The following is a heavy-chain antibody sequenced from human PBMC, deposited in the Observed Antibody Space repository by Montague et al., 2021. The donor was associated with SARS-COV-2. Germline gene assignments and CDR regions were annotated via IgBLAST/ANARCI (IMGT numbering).Heavy chain of an antibody. D-gene: IGHD5-18*01. Sequence: SLRLSCAASGFTFSSYEMNWVRQAPGKGLEWVSYISSSGSTIYYXDSVKGRFTISRDNAKNSLYLQMNSLRAEDTAVYYCARDRPWIQLWSYYYYGMDVWGQGTTVTVSS. J-gene: IGHJ6*02. V-gene: IGHV3-48*03. CDR3: ARDRPWIQLWSYYYYGMDV. CDR1: GFTFSSYE. CDR2: ISSSGSTI.